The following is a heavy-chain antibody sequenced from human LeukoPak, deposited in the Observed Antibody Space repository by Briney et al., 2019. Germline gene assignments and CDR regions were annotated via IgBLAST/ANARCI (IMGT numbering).Heavy chain of an antibody. D-gene: IGHD3-22*01. CDR3: ARVDRYYYSWADY. V-gene: IGHV3-48*02. Sequence: WGSLRLSCAASGFTFSNYNMNWVRQAPGKGLEWISYISSSSSPIYYADSVKGRFTISRDNAKNSLYLQMNSLRDEDTAVYYCARVDRYYYSWADYWGQGTLVSVSS. CDR1: GFTFSNYN. CDR2: ISSSSSPI. J-gene: IGHJ4*02.